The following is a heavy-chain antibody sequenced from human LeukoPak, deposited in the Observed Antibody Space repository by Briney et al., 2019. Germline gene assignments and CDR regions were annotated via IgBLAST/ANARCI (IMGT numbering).Heavy chain of an antibody. CDR1: GSRFTSYW. J-gene: IGHJ6*03. Sequence: GASLKISCKGSGSRFTSYWIGWVRQVPGKGLEWMGIIYPGDSDTRYSPSFQGQVTISADKSISTAYLQWSSLKASDTAMYYCARHPSNSGSYYNPYYYYMDVWGKGTTVTVSS. CDR3: ARHPSNSGSYYNPYYYYMDV. V-gene: IGHV5-51*01. D-gene: IGHD1-26*01. CDR2: IYPGDSDT.